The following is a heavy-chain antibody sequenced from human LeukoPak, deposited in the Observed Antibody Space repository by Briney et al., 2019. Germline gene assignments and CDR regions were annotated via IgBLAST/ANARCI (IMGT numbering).Heavy chain of an antibody. CDR3: TGECSGGSCYSADF. D-gene: IGHD2-15*01. V-gene: IGHV3-73*01. Sequence: GGSLRLSCAASGFTFSGSAMHWVRQASGKGLEWVGRIRSKANSYATAYAATVKGRFTISRDDSKNTAYLQMNSLKTEDTAVYYCTGECSGGSCYSADFWGQGTLVTVSS. CDR2: IRSKANSYAT. CDR1: GFTFSGSA. J-gene: IGHJ4*02.